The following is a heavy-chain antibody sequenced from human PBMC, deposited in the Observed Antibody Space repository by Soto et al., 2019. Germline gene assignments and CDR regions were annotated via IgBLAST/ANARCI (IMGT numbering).Heavy chain of an antibody. Sequence: QVQLVQSGAEVKKPGASVKVSCKASGYTFTSYGISWVRQAPGPGLEWMGWISAYNGNTNYAQKLQGRVTMTTDTSTSTAYMELRRLRSDATAVYYCERDVGTTLNTKGDFDYWFQGTLVTVS. J-gene: IGHJ4*02. CDR1: GYTFTSYG. CDR2: ISAYNGNT. CDR3: ERDVGTTLNTKGDFDY. V-gene: IGHV1-18*01. D-gene: IGHD4-17*01.